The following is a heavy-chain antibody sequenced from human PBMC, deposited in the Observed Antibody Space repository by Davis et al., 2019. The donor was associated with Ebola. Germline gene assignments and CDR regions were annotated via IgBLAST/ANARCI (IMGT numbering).Heavy chain of an antibody. CDR2: INIDGRRT. CDR3: ARSIGADWGSRKAFDI. Sequence: GESLKISCAASGFTFSKGWMSWVRQAPGKGLVWVSRINIDGRRTNYADSVKGRFTISRDNAKNSLYVQMNSLRAEDTAVYYCARSIGADWGSRKAFDIWGQGTMVTVSS. V-gene: IGHV3-74*01. J-gene: IGHJ3*02. CDR1: GFTFSKGW. D-gene: IGHD7-27*01.